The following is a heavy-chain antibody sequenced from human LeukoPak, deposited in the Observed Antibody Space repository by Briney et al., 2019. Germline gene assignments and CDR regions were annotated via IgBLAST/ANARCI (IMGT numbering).Heavy chain of an antibody. D-gene: IGHD6-13*01. J-gene: IGHJ4*02. CDR2: ISASGGST. V-gene: IGHV3-23*01. CDR1: GFTFSSYA. CDR3: ATYTSSRYCDY. Sequence: GGSLRLSCATSGFTFSSYAMTWVRLAPGKGLEWVSTISASGGSTWYADSAKGRFTISRDNSKNTLYLQMNSLRAEDTAVYYCATYTSSRYCDYWGQGTLVSVSS.